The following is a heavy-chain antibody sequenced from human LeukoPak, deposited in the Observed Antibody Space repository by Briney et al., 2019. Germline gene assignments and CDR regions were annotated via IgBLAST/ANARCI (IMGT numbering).Heavy chain of an antibody. V-gene: IGHV3-23*01. Sequence: QTGGSLRLSCAASGFTFSSHAMSWVRQAPGKGLEWVSAISGSGGGTYYADSVKGRFAVSRDNSKNTLYLQVSSLRAEDTAVYYCAKENYYDFWSAIDYWGQRTLVTVSS. D-gene: IGHD3-3*01. CDR1: GFTFSSHA. CDR2: ISGSGGGT. CDR3: AKENYYDFWSAIDY. J-gene: IGHJ4*02.